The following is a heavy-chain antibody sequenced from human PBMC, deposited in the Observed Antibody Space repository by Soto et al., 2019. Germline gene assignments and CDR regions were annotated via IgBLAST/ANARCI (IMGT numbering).Heavy chain of an antibody. CDR1: GGCISSYY. J-gene: IGHJ6*02. Sequence: QVRLQESGPGLVKPSETQSLTCTVSGGCISSYYWSWIRQPPGKGLEWIGYMYNTGSTIYNPSLKSRVTISVDTSKNQFSLKLNSVTAADTAVYYCARDLWGYCGADCYPLDVWGQGTTVTVSS. CDR3: ARDLWGYCGADCYPLDV. V-gene: IGHV4-59*01. CDR2: MYNTGST. D-gene: IGHD2-21*02.